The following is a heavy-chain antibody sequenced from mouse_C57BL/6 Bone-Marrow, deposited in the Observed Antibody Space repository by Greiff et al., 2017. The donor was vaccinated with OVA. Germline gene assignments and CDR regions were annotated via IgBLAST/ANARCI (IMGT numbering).Heavy chain of an antibody. CDR2: IDPSDSYT. Sequence: QVQLQQPGAELVRPGTSVKLSCKASGYTFTSYWMHWVKQRPGQGLEWIGVIDPSDSYTNYNQKFKGKATLTVDTSSSTAYMQLSSLTSEDSAVYYCERWALYGSSPYWYFDVWGTGTTVTVSS. CDR3: ERWALYGSSPYWYFDV. D-gene: IGHD1-1*01. V-gene: IGHV1-59*01. J-gene: IGHJ1*03. CDR1: GYTFTSYW.